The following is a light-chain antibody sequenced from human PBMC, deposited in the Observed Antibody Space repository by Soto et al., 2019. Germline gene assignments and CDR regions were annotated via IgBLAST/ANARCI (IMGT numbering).Light chain of an antibody. V-gene: IGKV3-11*01. Sequence: EIVLTQSPATLSLSPGERVTLSCRASQSIDIYLAWYQQKPGQAPRLLIYDTSNRATGIPARFSGSGSGTDFTLTISSLEPEGFAVYYCQQRRSWPITFGQGTRLEIK. CDR2: DTS. CDR1: QSIDIY. CDR3: QQRRSWPIT. J-gene: IGKJ5*01.